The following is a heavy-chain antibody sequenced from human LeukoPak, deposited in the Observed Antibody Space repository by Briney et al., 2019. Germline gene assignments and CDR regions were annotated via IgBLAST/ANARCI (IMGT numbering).Heavy chain of an antibody. CDR1: GGSISSSSYD. V-gene: IGHV4-39*01. J-gene: IGHJ4*02. CDR2: IYYRGST. Sequence: SETLSLTCTVSGGSISSSSYDWGGVRQPPGKGLEWIGSIYYRGSTYYNPSLRGRVTISVDTSKNQFSLKLTSVTAADTAVYYCARLPEPGIAAAGAFDYWGQGTLATDSS. D-gene: IGHD6-13*01. CDR3: ARLPEPGIAAAGAFDY.